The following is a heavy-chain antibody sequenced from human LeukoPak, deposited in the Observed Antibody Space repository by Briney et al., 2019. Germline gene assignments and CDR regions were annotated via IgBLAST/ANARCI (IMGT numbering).Heavy chain of an antibody. CDR3: ARQGNWNDSPNY. CDR2: INPNSGGT. V-gene: IGHV1-2*02. Sequence: ASVKVSCKASGYTFTGYYMHWVRQAPGQGLEWMGWINPNSGGTNYAQKFQGRVTMTRDTSISTAYLQWSSLKASDTAMYYCARQGNWNDSPNYWGQGTLVTVSS. CDR1: GYTFTGYY. J-gene: IGHJ4*02. D-gene: IGHD1-20*01.